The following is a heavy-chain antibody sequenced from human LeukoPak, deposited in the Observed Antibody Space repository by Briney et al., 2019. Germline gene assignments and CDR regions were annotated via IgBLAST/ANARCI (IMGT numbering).Heavy chain of an antibody. V-gene: IGHV3-66*01. CDR2: IYSGGST. Sequence: GGSLRFSCAASGFTVSSNYMSWVRQAPGKGLGWVSVIYSGGSTYYADSVKGRFTISRDNSKNTLYLQMNSLRAEDTAVYYCARGMGDGYNSFDYWGQGTLVTVSS. CDR1: GFTVSSNY. D-gene: IGHD5-24*01. J-gene: IGHJ4*02. CDR3: ARGMGDGYNSFDY.